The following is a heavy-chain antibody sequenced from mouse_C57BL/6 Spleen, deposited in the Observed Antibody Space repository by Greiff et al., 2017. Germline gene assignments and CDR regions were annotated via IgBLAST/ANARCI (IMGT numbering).Heavy chain of an antibody. CDR1: GYTFTSYW. J-gene: IGHJ1*03. Sequence: QVHVKQPGAELVKPGASVKLSCKASGYTFTSYWMQWVKQRPGQGLEWIGEIDPSDSYTNYNQKFKGKATLTVDTSSSTAYMQLSSLTSQDSAVYYSARSNYGSQRYFDVWGTGTTVTVSS. D-gene: IGHD1-1*01. V-gene: IGHV1-50*01. CDR3: ARSNYGSQRYFDV. CDR2: IDPSDSYT.